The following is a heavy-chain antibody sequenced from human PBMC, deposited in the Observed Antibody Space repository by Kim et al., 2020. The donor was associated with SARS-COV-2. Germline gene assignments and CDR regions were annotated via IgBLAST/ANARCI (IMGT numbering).Heavy chain of an antibody. CDR1: GYTFTTYW. V-gene: IGHV5-51*01. CDR3: ARRSTGDAFDY. D-gene: IGHD7-27*01. J-gene: IGHJ4*02. Sequence: GESLKISCKGSGYTFTTYWIAWVRQMPGKGLEWMGIIYPGDSDTRYSPSFQGQVTISTDKSISTAYLQWSSLKASDTAMYYCARRSTGDAFDYWGQGTLVTVSS. CDR2: IYPGDSDT.